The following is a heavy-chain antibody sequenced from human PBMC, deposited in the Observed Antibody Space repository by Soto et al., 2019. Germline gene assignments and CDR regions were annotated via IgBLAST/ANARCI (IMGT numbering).Heavy chain of an antibody. CDR3: AKGVYSTSSYFDY. D-gene: IGHD6-6*01. CDR1: GFTFSSYG. V-gene: IGHV3-23*01. CDR2: ISGSGGST. Sequence: EVQLLESGGGLVQPGGSLRLSCAASGFTFSSYGMSWVRQAPGKGLEWVPTISGSGGSTYYADSVKGRFTISRDNSKNTLYLQMNGLRAEDTAVYYCAKGVYSTSSYFDYWGQGTLVTVSS. J-gene: IGHJ4*02.